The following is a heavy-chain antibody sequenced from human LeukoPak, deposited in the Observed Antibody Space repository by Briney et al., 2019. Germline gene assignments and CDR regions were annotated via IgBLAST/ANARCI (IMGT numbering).Heavy chain of an antibody. J-gene: IGHJ3*02. CDR1: GFTFSSYW. CDR2: IKQDGSEK. D-gene: IGHD3-10*01. V-gene: IGHV3-7*01. CDR3: ARVQLGRSGAFDI. Sequence: GGSLRLSCAASGFTFSSYWMSWVRQAPGKGLEWVANIKQDGSEKYYVDSVKGRFTISRDNAKNSLYLQMNSLRAEDTAVYYCARVQLGRSGAFDIWGQGTMVTVSS.